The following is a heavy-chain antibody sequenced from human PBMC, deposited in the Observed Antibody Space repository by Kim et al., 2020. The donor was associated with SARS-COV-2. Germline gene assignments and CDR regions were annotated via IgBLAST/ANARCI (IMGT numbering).Heavy chain of an antibody. CDR3: STRRMEVEVFDH. V-gene: IGHV3-23*01. CDR2: ITTDFKR. CDR1: GFTFGNFA. J-gene: IGHJ4*02. D-gene: IGHD2-15*01. Sequence: GGSLRLSCAASGFTFGNFAMNWVRQAPGKGLEWVAGITTDFKRYYPDSVKGRLTISSHNTKNTLYRQMDNLRADDTAVYFCSTRRMEVEVFDHWCQGPLVTVSS.